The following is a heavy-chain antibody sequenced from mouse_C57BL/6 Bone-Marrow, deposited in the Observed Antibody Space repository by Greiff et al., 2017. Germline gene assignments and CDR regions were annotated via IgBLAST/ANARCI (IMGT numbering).Heavy chain of an antibody. CDR1: GYTFTSYW. D-gene: IGHD2-4*01. V-gene: IGHV1-62-3*01. CDR3: TRSDGLYDYDRYYSAMVY. CDR2: IDPNSGGT. Sequence: QVQLQQPGAELVKPGASVKLSCKASGYTFTSYWMHWVKQRPGRGLEWIGRIDPNSGGTKYTEKFKSKATLTVDKPSSTAYMQLSSLTSEDSAVYYCTRSDGLYDYDRYYSAMVYGGQGTSVTVSS. J-gene: IGHJ4*01.